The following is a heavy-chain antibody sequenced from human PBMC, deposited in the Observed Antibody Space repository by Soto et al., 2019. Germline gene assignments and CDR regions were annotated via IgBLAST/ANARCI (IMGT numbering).Heavy chain of an antibody. CDR1: GGSISSYY. J-gene: IGHJ5*02. D-gene: IGHD4-17*01. V-gene: IGHV4-59*12. CDR2: IYYSGST. CDR3: AISSTVTTSGWLDP. Sequence: SETLSLTCTVSGGSISSYYWSWIRQPPGKGLEWIGYIYYSGSTNYNPSLKSRVTISVDTSKNQFSLKLSSVTAADTAVYYCAISSTVTTSGWLDPWGQGTLVTVSS.